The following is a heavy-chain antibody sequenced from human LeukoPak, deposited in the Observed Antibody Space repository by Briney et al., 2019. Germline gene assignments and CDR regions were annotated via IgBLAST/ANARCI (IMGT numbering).Heavy chain of an antibody. Sequence: GESLKISCKGSGYTFTNYWIGWVRQMPGKGLEFMGIIYPGDSDTRYSPSFQGQVTISVDKSINTAYLQWSSLKASDSAMYYCAVAYCGGDCYSGMGFDYWGQGTLVTVSS. CDR3: AVAYCGGDCYSGMGFDY. J-gene: IGHJ4*02. V-gene: IGHV5-51*01. CDR1: GYTFTNYW. D-gene: IGHD2-21*01. CDR2: IYPGDSDT.